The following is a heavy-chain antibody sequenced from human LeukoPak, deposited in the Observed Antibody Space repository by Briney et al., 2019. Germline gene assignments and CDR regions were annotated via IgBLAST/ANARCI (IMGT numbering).Heavy chain of an antibody. Sequence: SETLSLTCAVYGGSFSGYYWSWIRQPPGKGLEWIGEVNHSGSTNYNPSLKSRVTISVDTSRNQFSLKLSSVTAADTAVYYCARRGRRIAVAGPKAKNWFDPWGQGTLVTVSS. D-gene: IGHD6-19*01. CDR3: ARRGRRIAVAGPKAKNWFDP. CDR1: GGSFSGYY. V-gene: IGHV4-34*01. CDR2: VNHSGST. J-gene: IGHJ5*02.